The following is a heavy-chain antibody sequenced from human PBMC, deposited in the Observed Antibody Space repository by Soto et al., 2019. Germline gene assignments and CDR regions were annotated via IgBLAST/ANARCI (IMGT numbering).Heavy chain of an antibody. J-gene: IGHJ5*02. CDR3: ARSVFP. Sequence: VQLQESGPGLVKPSQTLSLTCTVSGGSISRGGYYWIWIRQHPGKVLVWFVYIYYTKSTYYNPSLKRRITIALDTSKTQFSRKLTAVTAADTAVYDCARSVFPWGQGTLVTVSS. CDR1: GGSISRGGYY. V-gene: IGHV4-31*03. CDR2: IYYTKST.